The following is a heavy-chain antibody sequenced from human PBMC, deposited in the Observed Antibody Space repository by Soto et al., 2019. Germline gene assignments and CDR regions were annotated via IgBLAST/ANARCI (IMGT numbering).Heavy chain of an antibody. CDR3: AREYYDILTGYYKSYYYYMNV. CDR1: GFTFSSYW. CDR2: IKQDGSEK. J-gene: IGHJ6*03. D-gene: IGHD3-9*01. Sequence: VQLVESGGGLVQPGGSLRLSCAASGFTFSSYWMSWVRQAPGKGLEWVANIKQDGSEKYYVDSVKGRFTISRDNAKNSLYLQMNSLRAEDTGVYYCAREYYDILTGYYKSYYYYMNVWGKGTTVTVSS. V-gene: IGHV3-7*01.